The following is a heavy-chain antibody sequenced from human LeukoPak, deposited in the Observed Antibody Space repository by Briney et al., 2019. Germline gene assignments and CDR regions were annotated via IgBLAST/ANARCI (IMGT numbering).Heavy chain of an antibody. D-gene: IGHD3-3*01. J-gene: IGHJ6*03. CDR1: GASISSYY. CDR3: ARAIFGMVIPGDYYYYMDV. Sequence: SETLSLTCTVSGASISSYYWSWIRQPPGKGLEWIGYLYYSGSTKYNPSLKSRVTISVDTSKNQFSLKLSSVTAADTAVYYCARAIFGMVIPGDYYYYMDVWGKGTTVTVSS. CDR2: LYYSGST. V-gene: IGHV4-59*01.